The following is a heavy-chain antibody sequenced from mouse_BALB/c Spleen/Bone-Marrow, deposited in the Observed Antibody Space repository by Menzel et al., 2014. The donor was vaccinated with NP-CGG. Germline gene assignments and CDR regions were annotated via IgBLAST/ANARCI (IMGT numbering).Heavy chain of an antibody. CDR3: ARSGYGYYAMDY. CDR2: ILPGGGST. CDR1: GYTFSNYW. Sequence: AHLVESGAELMKPGASVKISCKATGYTFSNYWIEWIKQRPGHGLEWIGEILPGGGSTKYNEKLKDRATFTADTSSKTAYMQLSSLTSEDSAVYYCARSGYGYYAMDYWGQGTSVTVSS. V-gene: IGHV1-9*01. D-gene: IGHD2-2*01. J-gene: IGHJ4*01.